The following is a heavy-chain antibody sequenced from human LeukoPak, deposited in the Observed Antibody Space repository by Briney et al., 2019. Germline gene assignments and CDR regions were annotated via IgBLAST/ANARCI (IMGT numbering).Heavy chain of an antibody. CDR2: INHSGST. V-gene: IGHV4-34*01. CDR3: ARGFRRERITIFGVVAPKPNWFDP. D-gene: IGHD3-3*01. CDR1: GGSFSGYY. J-gene: IGHJ5*02. Sequence: PSETLSLTCAVYGGSFSGYYWSWIRQPPGKGLEWIGEINHSGSTNYNPSPKSRVTLSVDTSKNQFSLKLSSVTAADTAVYYCARGFRRERITIFGVVAPKPNWFDPWGQGTLVTVSS.